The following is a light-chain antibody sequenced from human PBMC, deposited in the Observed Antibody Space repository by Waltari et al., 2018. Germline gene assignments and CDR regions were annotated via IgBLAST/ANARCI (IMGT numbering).Light chain of an antibody. CDR3: CSYAGSSTSYVV. CDR1: SSDVGIYNL. Sequence: QSALTQPASVSGSPGQSITVSCTATSSDVGIYNLVPCYQQHPGQAPKLMIYEVSKRPSGVSNRFSGSKSGNTASLTISGLQAEDEADYYCCSYAGSSTSYVVFGGGTKLTVL. CDR2: EVS. V-gene: IGLV2-23*02. J-gene: IGLJ2*01.